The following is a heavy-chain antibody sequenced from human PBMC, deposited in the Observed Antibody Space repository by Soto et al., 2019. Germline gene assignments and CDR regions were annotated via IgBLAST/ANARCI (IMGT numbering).Heavy chain of an antibody. D-gene: IGHD3-10*01. CDR1: VDRVSRSTAS. CDR2: TYYKSKWFI. CDR3: ARGLPITRPSADFGF. Sequence: SQTLSLTCALSVDRVSRSTASRNWIRQSPSRGLEGLGRTYYKSKWFIEYAVSVKSRIPINPDTSKNQFSLQLNSVTPEDTAVYYCARGLPITRPSADFGFWDEGVLVTVSS. V-gene: IGHV6-1*01. J-gene: IGHJ4*02.